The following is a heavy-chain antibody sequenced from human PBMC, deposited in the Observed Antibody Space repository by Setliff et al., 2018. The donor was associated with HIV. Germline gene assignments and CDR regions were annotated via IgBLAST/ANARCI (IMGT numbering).Heavy chain of an antibody. D-gene: IGHD2-2*01. Sequence: ASVKVSCKASGYTFTSYGISWVRQAPGQGPEWMGGIIPISAASNYAQKFQGRVTVTRDASTSTVYMDLSSLRSDDTAVYFCARVYCSIASCYDEYYFDYWGQGTLVTVSS. J-gene: IGHJ4*02. CDR3: ARVYCSIASCYDEYYFDY. V-gene: IGHV1-69*05. CDR1: GYTFTSYG. CDR2: IIPISAAS.